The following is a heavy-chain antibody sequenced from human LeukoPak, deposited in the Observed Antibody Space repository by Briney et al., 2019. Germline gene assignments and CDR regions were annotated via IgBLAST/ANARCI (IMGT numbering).Heavy chain of an antibody. V-gene: IGHV1-8*01. CDR1: GYTFTSYD. J-gene: IGHJ6*03. D-gene: IGHD6-13*01. Sequence: ASVKVSCKASGYTFTSYDINWVRQATGQGLEWMGWMNPNSGNTGYAQKFQGRVTMTRNTSISTAYMELSSLRSEDTAVYYCARGFDGSNSSYYYYYYMDVWGKGTTVTVSS. CDR3: ARGFDGSNSSYYYYYYMDV. CDR2: MNPNSGNT.